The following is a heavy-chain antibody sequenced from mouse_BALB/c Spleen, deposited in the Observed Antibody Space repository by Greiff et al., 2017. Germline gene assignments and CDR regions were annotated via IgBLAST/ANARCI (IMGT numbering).Heavy chain of an antibody. D-gene: IGHD2-1*01. CDR1: GFNIKDTY. J-gene: IGHJ1*01. CDR3: ARTIYYGNYGVFDV. Sequence: EVQLQQSGAELVKPGASVKLSCTASGFNIKDTYMHWVKQRPEQGLEWIGRIDPANGNTKYDPKFQGKATITADTSSNTAYLQLSSLTSEDTAVYYCARTIYYGNYGVFDVWGAGTTVTVSS. V-gene: IGHV14-3*02. CDR2: IDPANGNT.